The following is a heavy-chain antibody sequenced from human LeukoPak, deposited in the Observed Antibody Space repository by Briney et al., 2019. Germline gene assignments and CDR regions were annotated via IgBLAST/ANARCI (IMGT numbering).Heavy chain of an antibody. CDR3: ARHQAWIQLWDSYHWFDP. J-gene: IGHJ5*02. CDR2: INHSGST. CDR1: GGSFSGYY. Sequence: SETLSLTCAVYGGSFSGYYWSWIRQPPGKGLEWIGEINHSGSTNYNPSLKSRVTISVDTSKNQFSLKLSSVTAADTAVYYCARHQAWIQLWDSYHWFDPWGQGTLVTVSS. D-gene: IGHD5-18*01. V-gene: IGHV4-34*01.